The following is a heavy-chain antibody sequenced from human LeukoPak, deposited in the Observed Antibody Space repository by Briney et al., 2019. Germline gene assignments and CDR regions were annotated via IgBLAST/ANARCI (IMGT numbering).Heavy chain of an antibody. CDR3: AREYCDTTTCYKTIDY. CDR2: ISSNGGST. J-gene: IGHJ4*02. Sequence: GGSLRLSCAASGSTFSYYAMHWVRQAPGKGLEYVSAISSNGGSTYYANSVKGRFTISRDNSKNTLFLQMGSLRAEDMAVYYCAREYCDTTTCYKTIDYWGQGTLVTVSS. V-gene: IGHV3-64*01. CDR1: GSTFSYYA. D-gene: IGHD2-2*02.